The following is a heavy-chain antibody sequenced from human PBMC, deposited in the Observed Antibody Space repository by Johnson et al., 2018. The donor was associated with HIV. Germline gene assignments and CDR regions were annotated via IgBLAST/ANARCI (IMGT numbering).Heavy chain of an antibody. D-gene: IGHD3-22*01. CDR1: GFTFSSYW. CDR2: IKQDGSEK. Sequence: VQLVESGGGVVQPGRSLRLSCAASGFTFSSYWMSWVRQAPGKGLEWVANIKQDGSEKYYVDSVKGRFTISRDNAKNSLYLQMNSLRAEDTAVYYCAKASHYDSSGNPSDAFDIWGQGTMVTVSS. J-gene: IGHJ3*02. CDR3: AKASHYDSSGNPSDAFDI. V-gene: IGHV3-7*05.